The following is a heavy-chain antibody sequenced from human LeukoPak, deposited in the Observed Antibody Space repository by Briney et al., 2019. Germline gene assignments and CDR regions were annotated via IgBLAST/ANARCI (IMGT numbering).Heavy chain of an antibody. CDR3: AKDLAAMEY. J-gene: IGHJ4*02. V-gene: IGHV3-30*02. Sequence: PGGSLRLSCATSGFTFSTYGMHWVRQAPGKGLEWVAFIRYDGSNKYYADSVKGRFTISRDNSKNMLYLQMNSLRVEDTAVYYCAKDLAAMEYWGQGTLVTVSS. CDR2: IRYDGSNK. D-gene: IGHD5-18*01. CDR1: GFTFSTYG.